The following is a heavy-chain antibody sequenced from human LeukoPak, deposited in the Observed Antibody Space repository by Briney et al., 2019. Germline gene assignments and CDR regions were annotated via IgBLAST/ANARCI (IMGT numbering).Heavy chain of an antibody. Sequence: ASVKVSCKASGYTSTSYYMHWVRQAPGQGLEWMGIINPSGGSTSYAQKFQGRVTMTRDTSISTAYMELSRLRSDDTAVYYCARGLLLPYYYYGMDVWGQGTTVTVSS. CDR2: INPSGGST. J-gene: IGHJ6*02. V-gene: IGHV1-46*01. D-gene: IGHD2-15*01. CDR3: ARGLLLPYYYYGMDV. CDR1: GYTSTSYY.